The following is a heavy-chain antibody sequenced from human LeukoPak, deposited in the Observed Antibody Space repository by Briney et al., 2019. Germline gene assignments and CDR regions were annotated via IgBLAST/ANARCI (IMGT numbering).Heavy chain of an antibody. CDR3: ASASQFGTFDS. V-gene: IGHV4-4*09. CDR2: VFTSGTS. J-gene: IGHJ4*02. Sequence: SETLSLTCTVSGGSISDYYWTWIRQRPGKGLEWIGYVFTSGTSDYNPLLNSRVAISVDTSKNQFSLKLRSVTAADTAVYYCASASQFGTFDSWGQGTLVVVSS. CDR1: GGSISDYY. D-gene: IGHD3-10*01.